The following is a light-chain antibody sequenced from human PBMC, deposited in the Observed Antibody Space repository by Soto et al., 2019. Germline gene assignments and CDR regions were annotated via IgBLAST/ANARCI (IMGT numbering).Light chain of an antibody. CDR1: QSVITY. V-gene: IGKV3-20*01. CDR3: QQYGSSPRT. CDR2: GAS. Sequence: EIMLTQSPATLSLSPGERATLSCRASQSVITYLAWYQQKPGQAPRLLIYGASSRATGIPDKFSGSGSGTDFTLTISRLEPEDFAVYYCQQYGSSPRTFGQGTKVDIK. J-gene: IGKJ1*01.